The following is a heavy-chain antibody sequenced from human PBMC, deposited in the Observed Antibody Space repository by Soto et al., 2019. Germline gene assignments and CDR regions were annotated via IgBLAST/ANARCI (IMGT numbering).Heavy chain of an antibody. CDR2: IYNDGTYS. CDR1: GFSFKMYW. V-gene: IGHV3-74*01. J-gene: IGHJ4*01. CDR3: TRGPRPISTGTGAY. Sequence: PGGALRLSCAASGFSFKMYWMHWVRQSPGKGLVWISRIYNDGTYSDYADSVRGRFTISRDNVNDTLYLQMNNLRAEDSGLYYCTRGPRPISTGTGAYWGHGTQGTV. D-gene: IGHD3-10*01.